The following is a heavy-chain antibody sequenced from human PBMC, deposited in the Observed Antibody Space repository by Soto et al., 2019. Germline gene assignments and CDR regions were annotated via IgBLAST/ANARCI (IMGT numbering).Heavy chain of an antibody. Sequence: PSETLSLTTAVQGGSFSGYYFHWIRQPPRKGLERIGEINHIGSTNYNPSLTSRVTISVYTSKNQFSPKLSSVTAADTAVYYCARGGLQFVVNFDDWGQGTLVTVSS. J-gene: IGHJ4*02. V-gene: IGHV4-34*01. CDR2: INHIGST. CDR1: GGSFSGYY. D-gene: IGHD5-12*01. CDR3: ARGGLQFVVNFDD.